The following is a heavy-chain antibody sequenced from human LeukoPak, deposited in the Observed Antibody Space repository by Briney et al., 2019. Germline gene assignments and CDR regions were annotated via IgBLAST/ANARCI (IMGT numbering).Heavy chain of an antibody. J-gene: IGHJ4*02. CDR3: ARFMKYQLLLDTTLDY. CDR1: GFTFSSYS. D-gene: IGHD2-2*01. CDR2: ISSSSSYI. Sequence: PGGSLRLSCAASGFTFSSYSMNWVRQAPGKGLEWVSSISSSSSYIYYADSVKGRFTISRDNAKNSLYLQMSSLRAEDTAVYYCARFMKYQLLLDTTLDYWGQGTLVTVSS. V-gene: IGHV3-21*01.